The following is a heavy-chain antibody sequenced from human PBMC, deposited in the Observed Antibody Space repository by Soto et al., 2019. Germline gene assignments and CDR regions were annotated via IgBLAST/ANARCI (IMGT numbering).Heavy chain of an antibody. CDR1: GGSIISYY. D-gene: IGHD3-3*01. J-gene: IGHJ5*02. V-gene: IGHV4-4*07. CDR3: ARDQGGGYDNWFDP. CDR2: IXTXGXT. Sequence: SETLSLTCTVAGGSIISYYWSWIRQPAGNGLEWIGRIXTXGXTXYXXSXXXRVTVSVDTSKNQFSLKLSSVTAADTAVYYCARDQGGGYDNWFDPWGQGTLLTVSS.